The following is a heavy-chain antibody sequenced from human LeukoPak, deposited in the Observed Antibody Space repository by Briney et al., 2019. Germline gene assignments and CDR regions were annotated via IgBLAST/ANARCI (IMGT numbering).Heavy chain of an antibody. Sequence: SETLSLTCTVSGYSISNGYYWGWIRQPPGKGLEWIGSIYHSGSTYYNPSLKSRVIISVDTSKNQFSLKPSSVTAADTAMYYCARGNSRSYYWYFDLWGRGTLVTVSS. CDR1: GYSISNGYY. CDR3: ARGNSRSYYWYFDL. D-gene: IGHD1-26*01. V-gene: IGHV4-38-2*02. J-gene: IGHJ2*01. CDR2: IYHSGST.